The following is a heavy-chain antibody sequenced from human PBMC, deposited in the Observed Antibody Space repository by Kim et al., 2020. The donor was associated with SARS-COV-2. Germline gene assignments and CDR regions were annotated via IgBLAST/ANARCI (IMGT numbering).Heavy chain of an antibody. CDR3: ARHLSYDRGSFDV. Sequence: SETLSLTCTVSGGSFSRYYWSWIRQPPGKGLEWIAYIYYTGSTDYSPSLKSRVTTSVDTSKNQFSLKLSSVTATDTAVYYCARHLSYDRGSFDVWGQGTMVTVSS. J-gene: IGHJ3*01. CDR2: IYYTGST. D-gene: IGHD3-22*01. CDR1: GGSFSRYY. V-gene: IGHV4-59*08.